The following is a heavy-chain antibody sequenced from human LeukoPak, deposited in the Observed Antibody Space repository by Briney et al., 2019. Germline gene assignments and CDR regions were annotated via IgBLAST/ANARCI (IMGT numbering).Heavy chain of an antibody. CDR1: GYSFISYW. Sequence: GESLKISCKGSGYSFISYWIGWVRQMPGKGLEWMGIIHPGDSDTRYGPSFQGQVTISADKSISTAYLQWNSLKASDTAMYYCARPVCTTTTCYGYYFDYWGQGTLVTVSS. D-gene: IGHD2-2*01. CDR3: ARPVCTTTTCYGYYFDY. V-gene: IGHV5-51*01. CDR2: IHPGDSDT. J-gene: IGHJ4*02.